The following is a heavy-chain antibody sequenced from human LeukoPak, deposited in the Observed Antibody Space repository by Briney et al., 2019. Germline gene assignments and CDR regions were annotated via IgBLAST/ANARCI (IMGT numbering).Heavy chain of an antibody. CDR3: AKDIAGSGSYAYTYYYYYGMDV. V-gene: IGHV3-43D*03. Sequence: PGGSLRLSCAASGFTFDDYAMHWVRQAPGKGLEWVSLISWDGGSTYYADSVKGRFTISRDNSKNSLYLQMNSLRAEDTALYYCAKDIAGSGSYAYTYYYYYGMDVWGQGTTVTVSS. CDR1: GFTFDDYA. D-gene: IGHD3-10*01. J-gene: IGHJ6*02. CDR2: ISWDGGST.